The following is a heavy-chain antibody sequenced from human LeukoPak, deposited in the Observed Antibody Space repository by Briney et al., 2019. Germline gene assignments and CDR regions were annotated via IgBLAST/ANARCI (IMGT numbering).Heavy chain of an antibody. J-gene: IGHJ3*02. CDR2: TYYRSKWYN. D-gene: IGHD4-17*01. V-gene: IGHV6-1*01. CDR3: ARDLGGDNPLDDAFDI. Sequence: SQTLSLTCAISGDSVSSNSAAWNWIRQSPSRGLEWLGRTYYRSKWYNDYAVSVKSRITINPDTSKNQFSLQLNSVTPEDTAVYYCARDLGGDNPLDDAFDIWGQGTMVTVSS. CDR1: GDSVSSNSAA.